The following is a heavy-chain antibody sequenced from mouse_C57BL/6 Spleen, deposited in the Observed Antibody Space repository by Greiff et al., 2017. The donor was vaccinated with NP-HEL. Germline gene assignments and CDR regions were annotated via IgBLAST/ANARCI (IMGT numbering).Heavy chain of an antibody. CDR2: IHPNSGST. CDR3: ARDGYGSSSWFAY. J-gene: IGHJ3*01. D-gene: IGHD1-1*01. Sequence: QVQLQQPGAELVKPGASVKLSCKASGYTFTSYWMHWVKQRPGQGLEWIGMIHPNSGSTNYNEKFKSKATLTVDKSSSPAYMQLSSLTSEDSAVYYCARDGYGSSSWFAYWGQGTLVTVSA. CDR1: GYTFTSYW. V-gene: IGHV1-64*01.